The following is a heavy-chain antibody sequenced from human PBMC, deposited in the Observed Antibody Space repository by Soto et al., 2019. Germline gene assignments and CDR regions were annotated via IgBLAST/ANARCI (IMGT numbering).Heavy chain of an antibody. J-gene: IGHJ4*02. CDR1: GGSLSGYY. CDR3: ARGQEGVVATH. V-gene: IGHV4-34*01. CDR2: VKDGGHT. Sequence: QVQLQQWGAGLLKPSETLSLNCAVTGGSLSGYYWSWIRQPPGKGLEWIGEVKDGGHTNYSPSLRGRVTISSDTSNNQFSLRRNSVTAADTGVYYCARGQEGVVATHWDQRSMVTVSS. D-gene: IGHD5-12*01.